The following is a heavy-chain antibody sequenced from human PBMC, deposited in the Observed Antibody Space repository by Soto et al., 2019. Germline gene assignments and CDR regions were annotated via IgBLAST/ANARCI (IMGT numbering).Heavy chain of an antibody. CDR3: ARGRGGGREYYYYYMDV. D-gene: IGHD2-15*01. V-gene: IGHV4-28*03. CDR2: IYYSGST. Sequence: SETLSLTCAVSGYSISSSNWWGWIRQPPGKGLEWIGYIYYSGSTYYNPSLKSRVTMSVDTSKNQFSLKLSSVTAVDTAVYYCARGRGGGREYYYYYMDVWGKGTTVTVS. J-gene: IGHJ6*03. CDR1: GYSISSSNW.